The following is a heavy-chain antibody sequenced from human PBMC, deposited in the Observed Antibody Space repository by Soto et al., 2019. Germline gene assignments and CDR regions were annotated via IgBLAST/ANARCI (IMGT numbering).Heavy chain of an antibody. D-gene: IGHD6-19*01. J-gene: IGHJ4*02. CDR1: GGSISSSNW. CDR2: IYHSGST. Sequence: QVQLQESGPGLVKPSGTLSLTCAVSGGSISSSNWWSWVRQPPGKGLEWIGEIYHSGSTNYNPSLTSLVTISVDKCKNQFSLKLSSVTAADTAVYYCARVAVAGTRVDYWGQGTLVTVSS. V-gene: IGHV4-4*02. CDR3: ARVAVAGTRVDY.